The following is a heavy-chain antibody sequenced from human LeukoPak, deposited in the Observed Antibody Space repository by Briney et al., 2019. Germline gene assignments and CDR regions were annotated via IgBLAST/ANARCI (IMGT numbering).Heavy chain of an antibody. CDR1: GFTLSTYS. CDR3: ARRAGAYSHPYDY. V-gene: IGHV3-48*01. J-gene: IGHJ4*02. Sequence: RPGGSLRLSCAASGFTLSTYSMNWVRQVPGKGLEWVSYISSTSSTIYYADSVKGRFTISRDNSKNTLYLQMNSLRAEDTAVYYCARRAGAYSHPYDYWGQGTLVTVSS. D-gene: IGHD4/OR15-4a*01. CDR2: ISSTSSTI.